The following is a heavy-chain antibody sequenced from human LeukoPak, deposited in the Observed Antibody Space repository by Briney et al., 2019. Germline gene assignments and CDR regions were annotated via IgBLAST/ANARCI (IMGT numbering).Heavy chain of an antibody. D-gene: IGHD6-13*01. CDR3: ARVGSSWYPNYYYYGMDV. Sequence: SETLSLTCAVYGGSFSGYHWSWIRQPPGKGLEWIGEINHSGSTNYNPSLKSRVTISVDTSKNQFSLKLSSVTAADTAVYYCARVGSSWYPNYYYYGMDVWGQGTTVTVSS. J-gene: IGHJ6*02. V-gene: IGHV4-34*01. CDR2: INHSGST. CDR1: GGSFSGYH.